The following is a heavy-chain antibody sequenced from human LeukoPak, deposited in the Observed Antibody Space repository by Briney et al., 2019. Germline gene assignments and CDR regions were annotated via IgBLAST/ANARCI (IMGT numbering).Heavy chain of an antibody. V-gene: IGHV3-30*02. Sequence: PGGSLRLSCAASGFTFSSYGMHWVRQAPGKGLEWVAFIRYDGSNKYYADSVKGRFTISRDNSKNTLYLQMNSLRAEDTAVYYCAKDFSERGYSYGYYFDHWGQGTLVTVSS. J-gene: IGHJ4*02. CDR1: GFTFSSYG. D-gene: IGHD5-18*01. CDR2: IRYDGSNK. CDR3: AKDFSERGYSYGYYFDH.